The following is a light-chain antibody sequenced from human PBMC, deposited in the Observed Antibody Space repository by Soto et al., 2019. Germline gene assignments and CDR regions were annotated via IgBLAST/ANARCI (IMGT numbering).Light chain of an antibody. V-gene: IGLV1-40*01. CDR1: SSSSGADYD. CDR2: GNT. J-gene: IGLJ1*01. CDR3: QSYDSSLRGYV. Sequence: QSVLAQPPSVSGAPGQRVTISCTGISSSSGADYDVHWYQQLPGRAPKLLIYGNTNRPSGVPDRFSGSKSGTAASLAITGLQAEDEADYYCQSYDSSLRGYVFGTGTKVTV.